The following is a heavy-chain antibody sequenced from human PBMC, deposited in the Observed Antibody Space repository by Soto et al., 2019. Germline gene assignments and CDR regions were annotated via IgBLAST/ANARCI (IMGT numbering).Heavy chain of an antibody. Sequence: PGGSLRLSCATSGFTFGNYAMSWVRQAPGKGLEWVSGITGGGGFTNYADSVKGRFTISRDNSKNTLYLQMNSLRAEDTAVYYCAKGTYYYGSAPYYFDYWGQGTLVTVSS. V-gene: IGHV3-23*01. J-gene: IGHJ4*02. CDR3: AKGTYYYGSAPYYFDY. CDR2: ITGGGGFT. D-gene: IGHD3-10*01. CDR1: GFTFGNYA.